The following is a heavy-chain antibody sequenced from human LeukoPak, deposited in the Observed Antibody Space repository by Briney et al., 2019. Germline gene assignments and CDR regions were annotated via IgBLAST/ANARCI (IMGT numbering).Heavy chain of an antibody. J-gene: IGHJ6*02. CDR1: GFTFSSYG. V-gene: IGHV3-30*03. CDR3: ASGYDILTGALPTDPYGMDV. Sequence: PGRSLRLSCAASGFTFSSYGMHWVRQAPGKGLEWGEVISYDGRNKYYADSVKGRFTISRDNSKNSLYLQMNSLRAEDTAVYYCASGYDILTGALPTDPYGMDVWGQGTTVTVTS. D-gene: IGHD3-9*01. CDR2: ISYDGRNK.